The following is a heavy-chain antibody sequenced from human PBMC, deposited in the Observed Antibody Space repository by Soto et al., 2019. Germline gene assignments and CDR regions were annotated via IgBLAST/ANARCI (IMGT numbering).Heavy chain of an antibody. D-gene: IGHD4-17*01. CDR3: AKESAVTDAFDY. V-gene: IGHV3-23*01. J-gene: IGHJ4*02. Sequence: PGGSLRLSCAASGFTFSSYGMHWVRQAPGKGLEWVSVISGSGSSTYYADSVKGRFTISRDNSKNTLYLQMNSLRAEDTAVYYCAKESAVTDAFDYWGQGTLVTVSS. CDR2: ISGSGSST. CDR1: GFTFSSYG.